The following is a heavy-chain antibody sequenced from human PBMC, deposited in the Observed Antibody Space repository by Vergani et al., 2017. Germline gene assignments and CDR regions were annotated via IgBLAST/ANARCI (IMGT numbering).Heavy chain of an antibody. CDR1: GFTFDDYA. Sequence: EVQLVESGGGVVQPGGSLRLSCAASGFTFDDYAMHWVRQAPGKGLEWVSLISGDGGSTYYADSVKGRFTISRDNSKNSLYLQMNSLRTEDTALYYCAKDADPGDCSGGSCYPNYFDYWGQGTLVTVSS. J-gene: IGHJ4*02. D-gene: IGHD2-15*01. CDR2: ISGDGGST. V-gene: IGHV3-43*02. CDR3: AKDADPGDCSGGSCYPNYFDY.